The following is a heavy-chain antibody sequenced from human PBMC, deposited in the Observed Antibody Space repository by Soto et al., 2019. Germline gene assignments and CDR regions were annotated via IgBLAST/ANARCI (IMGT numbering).Heavy chain of an antibody. D-gene: IGHD3-9*01. V-gene: IGHV4-31*03. J-gene: IGHJ6*02. CDR3: ATKLRYFDWLPGTNYYGMDV. Sequence: SETLSLTCTVSVGSISSGGYYLSWIRQHPGKGLEWVGYIYYSGSTYYNPSLKSRVTISVDTSKNQFSLKLSSVTAADTAVYYCATKLRYFDWLPGTNYYGMDVWGQGTTVTVSS. CDR2: IYYSGST. CDR1: VGSISSGGYY.